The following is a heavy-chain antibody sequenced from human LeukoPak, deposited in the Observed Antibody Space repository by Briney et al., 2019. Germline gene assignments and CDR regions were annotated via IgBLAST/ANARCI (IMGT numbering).Heavy chain of an antibody. D-gene: IGHD4-23*01. Sequence: PGGSLRLSCAASGFTFSSYAMSWVRQAPGKGLEWVSAISGSGGSTYYADSVKGRFTISRDNSKNTLYLQMNSLRVEDTALYYCVRGTTMAYYFDYWGQGTLVTVSS. V-gene: IGHV3-23*01. CDR2: ISGSGGST. J-gene: IGHJ4*02. CDR1: GFTFSSYA. CDR3: VRGTTMAYYFDY.